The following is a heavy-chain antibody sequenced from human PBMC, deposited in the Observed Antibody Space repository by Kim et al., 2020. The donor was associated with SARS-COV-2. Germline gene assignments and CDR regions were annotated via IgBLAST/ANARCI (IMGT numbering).Heavy chain of an antibody. CDR2: INAGNGNT. V-gene: IGHV1-3*01. CDR3: ARDLGILTGPDY. D-gene: IGHD3-9*01. CDR1: GYTFTSYA. Sequence: ASVKVSCKASGYTFTSYAMHWVRQAPGQRLEWMGWINAGNGNTKYSQKFQGRVTITRDTSASTAYMELSSLRSEDTAVYYCARDLGILTGPDYWGQGTLFTVSS. J-gene: IGHJ4*02.